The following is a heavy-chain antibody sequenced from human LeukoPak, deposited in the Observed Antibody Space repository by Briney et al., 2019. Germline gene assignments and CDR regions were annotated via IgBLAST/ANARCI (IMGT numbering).Heavy chain of an antibody. D-gene: IGHD3-16*01. CDR3: VRDGPRPRLGGVLVGAFDI. CDR1: GFTFSDYY. V-gene: IGHV3-11*04. J-gene: IGHJ3*02. Sequence: GGSLRLSCAASGFTFSDYYMSWIRQAPGKGLEWVSYISSSGSSIYYADSVKGRFTISRDNAKNSLYLQMNSLRAEDTAVYYCVRDGPRPRLGGVLVGAFDIWGQGTMVTVSS. CDR2: ISSSGSSI.